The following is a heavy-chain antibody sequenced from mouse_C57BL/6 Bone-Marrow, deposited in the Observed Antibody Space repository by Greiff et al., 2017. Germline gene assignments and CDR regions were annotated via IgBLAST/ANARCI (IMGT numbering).Heavy chain of an antibody. CDR2: IYWDDDK. CDR1: GFSLSTSGMG. D-gene: IGHD1-1*01. J-gene: IGHJ4*01. Sequence: QVTLKESGPGILQSSQTLSLTCSFSGFSLSTSGMGVSWIRQPSGKVLEWLAHIYWDDDKRYNPSLKSRLTIPKDTSRNQVFLKITSVDTADTATYYGARLYGSSSYYCAMDYWGQGTSVTVSS. V-gene: IGHV8-12*01. CDR3: ARLYGSSSYYCAMDY.